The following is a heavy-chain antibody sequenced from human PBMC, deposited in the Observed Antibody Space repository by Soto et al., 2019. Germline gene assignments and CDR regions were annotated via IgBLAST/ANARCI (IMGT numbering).Heavy chain of an antibody. CDR1: GFTFTSSA. V-gene: IGHV1-58*01. J-gene: IGHJ6*02. CDR3: AAETSGSYDYYGMDV. Sequence: SVKGSCKASGFTFTSSAVQWVRQARGQRLEWIGWIVVGSGNTNYAQKFQERVTITRDMSTSTAYMELSSLRSEDTAVYYCAAETSGSYDYYGMDVWGQATTVTVSS. CDR2: IVVGSGNT. D-gene: IGHD1-26*01.